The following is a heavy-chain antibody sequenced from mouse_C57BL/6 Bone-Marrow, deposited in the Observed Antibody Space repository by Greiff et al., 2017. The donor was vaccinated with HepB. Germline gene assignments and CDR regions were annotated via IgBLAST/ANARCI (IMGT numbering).Heavy chain of an antibody. Sequence: VMLVESGAELAKPGASVKLSCKASGYTFTSYWMHWVKQRPGQGLEWIGYINPSSGYTKYNQKFKDKATLTADKSSSTAYMQLSSLTYEDSAVYYCARKDYGSSYVLYAMDYWGQGTSVTVSS. V-gene: IGHV1-7*01. J-gene: IGHJ4*01. D-gene: IGHD1-1*01. CDR2: INPSSGYT. CDR1: GYTFTSYW. CDR3: ARKDYGSSYVLYAMDY.